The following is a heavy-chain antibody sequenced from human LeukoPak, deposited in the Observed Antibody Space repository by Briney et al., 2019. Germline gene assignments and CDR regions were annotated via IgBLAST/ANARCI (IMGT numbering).Heavy chain of an antibody. CDR3: AGHGVILPVAVFGVTYFTY. CDR1: GGSISSSSYY. CDR2: IYYSGST. V-gene: IGHV4-39*01. D-gene: IGHD6-19*01. Sequence: SETLSLTCTVSGGSISSSSYYWGWIRQPPGKGLEWIGSIYYSGSTYYNPSLKSRVTISVDTSKNQFSLKLSSVTAADTAVYSFAGHGVILPVAVFGVTYFTYWGQGTLFT. J-gene: IGHJ4*02.